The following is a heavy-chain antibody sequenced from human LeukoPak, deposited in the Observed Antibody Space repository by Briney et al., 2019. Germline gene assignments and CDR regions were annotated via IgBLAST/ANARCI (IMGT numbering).Heavy chain of an antibody. V-gene: IGHV3-23*01. J-gene: IGHJ4*02. CDR1: GITLSNYG. Sequence: PGGSLRLSCEVSGITLSNYGMSWVRQAPGQGLEWVAGISGSGGSTDYADSVKGRFTISRDNPKNTLYLQMNSLRAEDTAVYFCAKRGVVIRVILVGFHKEAYYFDSWGQGALVTVSS. CDR2: ISGSGGST. CDR3: AKRGVVIRVILVGFHKEAYYFDS. D-gene: IGHD3-22*01.